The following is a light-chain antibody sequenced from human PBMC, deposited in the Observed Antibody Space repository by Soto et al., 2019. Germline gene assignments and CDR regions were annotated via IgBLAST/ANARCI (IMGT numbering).Light chain of an antibody. V-gene: IGLV2-23*01. CDR2: EGS. J-gene: IGLJ3*02. CDR1: SSDVGSYNF. Sequence: QSGLTQPASVSGSPGQSITISCTGTSSDVGSYNFVSWYQQHPGKAPKLMIYEGSKRPSGVSNRFSGSKSGNTASLTISGLQAEDEADYYCCSYAGDSAWVFGGGTKVTVL. CDR3: CSYAGDSAWV.